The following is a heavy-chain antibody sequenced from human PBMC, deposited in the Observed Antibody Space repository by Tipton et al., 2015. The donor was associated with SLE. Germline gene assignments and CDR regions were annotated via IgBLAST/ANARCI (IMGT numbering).Heavy chain of an antibody. J-gene: IGHJ4*02. V-gene: IGHV4-38-2*02. Sequence: TLSLTCTVSGFSISSGYYWGWIRQPPGKGLEWIGSIYHSGSTYYNPSLKSRVTISEDKSKNLLSLRLTSVTAADTAVYYCARRKVGGPVDSWGQGTLVTVSS. CDR2: IYHSGST. CDR1: GFSISSGYY. D-gene: IGHD1-26*01. CDR3: ARRKVGGPVDS.